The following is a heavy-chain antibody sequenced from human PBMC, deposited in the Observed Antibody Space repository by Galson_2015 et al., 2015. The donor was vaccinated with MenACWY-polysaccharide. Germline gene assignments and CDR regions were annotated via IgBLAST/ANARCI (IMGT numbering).Heavy chain of an antibody. D-gene: IGHD1-1*01. V-gene: IGHV3-7*01. CDR3: AREGGRTIGTTQRGY. Sequence: SLRVSCAASGFTFNDFWLSWVHQAPGKGLEWVANINQYGSEKYYVDSVKDRFTITRDNAKNSLYLQMNSLRAEDTAVFYCAREGGRTIGTTQRGYWGQGTLVTVSS. J-gene: IGHJ4*02. CDR1: GFTFNDFW. CDR2: INQYGSEK.